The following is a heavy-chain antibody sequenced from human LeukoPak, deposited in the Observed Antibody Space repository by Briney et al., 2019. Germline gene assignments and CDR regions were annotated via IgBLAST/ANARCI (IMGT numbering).Heavy chain of an antibody. Sequence: SETLSLTCTVFGYSISSDYSWGWIRQPPGKGLEWIGSIYHNGNTYYNSSLKSRVTISADTSENQFSLKLSSVTAADTAVYYCAGYKTYYDSSGNPFDYWGQGTLVTVSS. CDR2: IYHNGNT. CDR3: AGYKTYYDSSGNPFDY. D-gene: IGHD3-22*01. V-gene: IGHV4-38-2*02. J-gene: IGHJ4*02. CDR1: GYSISSDYS.